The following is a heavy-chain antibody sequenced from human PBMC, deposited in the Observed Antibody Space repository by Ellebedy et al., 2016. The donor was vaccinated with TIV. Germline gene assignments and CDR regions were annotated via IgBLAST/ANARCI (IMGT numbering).Heavy chain of an antibody. J-gene: IGHJ6*03. D-gene: IGHD3-10*01. V-gene: IGHV4-59*01. CDR3: ARAIFRDYYYYYYMDV. CDR2: IYYSGST. CDR1: GGSISSYY. Sequence: GSLRLSXTVSGGSISSYYWSWIRQPPGKGLEWIGYIYYSGSTNYNPSLKSRVTISVDTSKNQFSLKLSSVTAADTAVYYCARAIFRDYYYYYYMDVWGKGTTVTVSS.